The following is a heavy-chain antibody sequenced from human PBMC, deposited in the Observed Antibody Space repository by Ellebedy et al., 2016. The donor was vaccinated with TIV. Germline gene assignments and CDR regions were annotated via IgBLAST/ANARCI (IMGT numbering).Heavy chain of an antibody. CDR2: INHSGSN. D-gene: IGHD5-24*01. Sequence: SETLSLTCTVSGGSISSSSYEWGWLRQPPGKGLEWIGEINHSGSNNYNPSLKSRVTISVDTSKNQFSLNMSSVTAADTAVYYCARYEGYNTPRLMGPGGMDVWGQGTMVTVSS. V-gene: IGHV4-39*01. J-gene: IGHJ6*02. CDR1: GGSISSSSYE. CDR3: ARYEGYNTPRLMGPGGMDV.